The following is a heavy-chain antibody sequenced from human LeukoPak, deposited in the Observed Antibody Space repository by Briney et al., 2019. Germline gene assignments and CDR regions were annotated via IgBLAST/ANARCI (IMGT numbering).Heavy chain of an antibody. J-gene: IGHJ2*01. V-gene: IGHV3-33*01. CDR3: ARAPGARNYWYFDL. Sequence: PGGSLRLSCAASGFTFSSYGMHWVRQAPGKGLEWVAVIWYDGSNKYYADSVKGRFTISRDNSKNTLYLQMNSLRAEDTAVYYCARAPGARNYWYFDLWGRGTLVTVSS. CDR1: GFTFSSYG. CDR2: IWYDGSNK. D-gene: IGHD1-26*01.